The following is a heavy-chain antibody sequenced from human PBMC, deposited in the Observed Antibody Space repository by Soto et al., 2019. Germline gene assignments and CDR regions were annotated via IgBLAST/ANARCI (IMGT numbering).Heavy chain of an antibody. CDR1: GYTLTELS. CDR3: ETDSYGNYYFGY. Sequence: ASVKVSCKVSGYTLTELSMHWVRQAPGKGLEWMGGFDPEDGETIYAQKFQGRVTMTEDTSTDTAYMELSSLRSEDTAVYYCETDSYGNYYFGYWGQGTLVTDSS. J-gene: IGHJ4*02. D-gene: IGHD4-17*01. V-gene: IGHV1-24*01. CDR2: FDPEDGET.